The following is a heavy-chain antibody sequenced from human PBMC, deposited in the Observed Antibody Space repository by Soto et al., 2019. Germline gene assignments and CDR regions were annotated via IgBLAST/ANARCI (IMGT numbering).Heavy chain of an antibody. J-gene: IGHJ2*01. Sequence: EVQLLESGGGLVQPGGSLRLSCEAPGFTFSTYTMSWVRQAPGKGMECVSAISGTGGSSSYTDSVKGRFTISRDNSKNTLSLQMDSLRAEDTARYYCAKRAVAGRNWYFDLWGRGTLVTVSS. V-gene: IGHV3-23*01. CDR3: AKRAVAGRNWYFDL. CDR1: GFTFSTYT. CDR2: ISGTGGSS. D-gene: IGHD6-19*01.